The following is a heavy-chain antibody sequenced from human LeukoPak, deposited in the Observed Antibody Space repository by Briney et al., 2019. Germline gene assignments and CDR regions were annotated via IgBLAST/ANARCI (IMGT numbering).Heavy chain of an antibody. CDR1: GYTFTSYD. V-gene: IGHV1-8*03. CDR3: ARVRCSSTSCPENWFDP. Sequence: ASVKVSCKASGYTFTSYDINWVRQATGQGLEWMGWMNPNSGNTGYAQKFQGRVTITRNTSISTAYMELSSLRSEDTAVYYCARVRCSSTSCPENWFDPWGQGTLVTVSS. CDR2: MNPNSGNT. J-gene: IGHJ5*02. D-gene: IGHD2-2*01.